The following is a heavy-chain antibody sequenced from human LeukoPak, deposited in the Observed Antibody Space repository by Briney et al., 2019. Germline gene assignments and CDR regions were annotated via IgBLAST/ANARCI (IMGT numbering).Heavy chain of an antibody. V-gene: IGHV3-23*01. CDR1: GFTFSSYT. Sequence: GGSLRLSCAASGFTFSSYTMSWVRQAPGMGLEWVSTITTSDGNTYYADSVKGRFTVSRDNSKNTLYLQMNSLRAEDTAVYYCAKDGGLWVSAHWGDSWGRGTLVTVSS. CDR2: ITTSDGNT. J-gene: IGHJ4*02. CDR3: AKDGGLWVSAHWGDS. D-gene: IGHD7-27*01.